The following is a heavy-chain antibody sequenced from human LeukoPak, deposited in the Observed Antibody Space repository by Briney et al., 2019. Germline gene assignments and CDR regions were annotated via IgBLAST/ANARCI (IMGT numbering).Heavy chain of an antibody. CDR2: IIPIFGTA. V-gene: IGHV1-69*06. J-gene: IGHJ4*02. CDR1: GGTFSSYA. D-gene: IGHD5-12*01. Sequence: GAPVKVSCKASGGTFSSYAISWVRQAPGQGLEWMGGIIPIFGTANYAQKFQGRVTITADKSTSTAYMELSSLRSEDTAVYYCARDAGYGIYYFDYWGQGTLVTVSS. CDR3: ARDAGYGIYYFDY.